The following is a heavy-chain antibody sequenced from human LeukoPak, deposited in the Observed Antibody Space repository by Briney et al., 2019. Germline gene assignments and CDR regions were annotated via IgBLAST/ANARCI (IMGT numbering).Heavy chain of an antibody. CDR1: GFTFNTYW. CDR2: IKQDGSEK. D-gene: IGHD1-14*01. V-gene: IGHV3-7*01. CDR3: LITTSRVLAY. J-gene: IGHJ4*02. Sequence: GGSLRLSCAASGFTFNTYWMTWVRQAPGKGLEWVANIKQDGSEKYYVDSVKGRFTISRDNAKNSLYLQMDSLRAEDTAVYYCLITTSRVLAYWGQGTLVTVSS.